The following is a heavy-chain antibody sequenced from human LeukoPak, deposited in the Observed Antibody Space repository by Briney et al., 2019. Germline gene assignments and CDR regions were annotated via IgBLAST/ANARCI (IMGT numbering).Heavy chain of an antibody. D-gene: IGHD6-13*01. Sequence: SETLSLTCAVSGYSISSSNWWGWIRQPPGKGLEWIGSIYYSGSTYYNPSLKSRVTISVDTSKNQFSLKLSSVTAADTAVYYCARLDGIAAAGSFDYWGQGTLVTVSS. CDR3: ARLDGIAAAGSFDY. V-gene: IGHV4-39*01. CDR1: GYSISSSNW. CDR2: IYYSGST. J-gene: IGHJ4*02.